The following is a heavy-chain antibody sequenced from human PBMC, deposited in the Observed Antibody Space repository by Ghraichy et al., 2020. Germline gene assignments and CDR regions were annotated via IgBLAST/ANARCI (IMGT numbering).Heavy chain of an antibody. CDR2: IKQDGTEK. V-gene: IGHV3-7*01. Sequence: GGSLRLSCAASKFTFSNYWMSWVRQAPGKGLEWVANIKQDGTEKYYVDSVKGRFTISRDNAKNSLYLQMDSLRAEDTAMYYCARQQIYCSGTNCYTPLTPFDFWGQGTLVTVSS. CDR3: ARQQIYCSGTNCYTPLTPFDF. D-gene: IGHD2-2*02. J-gene: IGHJ4*02. CDR1: KFTFSNYW.